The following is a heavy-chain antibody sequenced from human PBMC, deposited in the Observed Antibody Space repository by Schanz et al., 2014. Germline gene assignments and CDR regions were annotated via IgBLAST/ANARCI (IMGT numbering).Heavy chain of an antibody. V-gene: IGHV3-30*02. J-gene: IGHJ4*02. Sequence: VQLVESGGGLVKPGGSLRLSCTASGFSFDSYNMNWVRQSPGKGLEWVAFIRYDGNNKYYADSVKGRFTISRDNSKNTLYLQMNSLRAEDTAVYYCAKDLAVAGDYWGQGTLVTVSS. CDR1: GFSFDSYN. CDR2: IRYDGNNK. CDR3: AKDLAVAGDY. D-gene: IGHD6-19*01.